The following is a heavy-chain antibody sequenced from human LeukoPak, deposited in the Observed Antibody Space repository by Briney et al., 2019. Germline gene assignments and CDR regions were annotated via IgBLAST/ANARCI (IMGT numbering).Heavy chain of an antibody. J-gene: IGHJ6*02. V-gene: IGHV3-33*01. D-gene: IGHD6-19*01. Sequence: PGGSLRLSCAASGFTFSSYGMHWVRQAPGKGLEWVAVIWYDGSNKYYADSVKGRFTISRDNSKNTLYLQMNSLRAEDTAVYYCARDGSGWSSYYYHGMDVWGQGTTVTVSS. CDR3: ARDGSGWSSYYYHGMDV. CDR1: GFTFSSYG. CDR2: IWYDGSNK.